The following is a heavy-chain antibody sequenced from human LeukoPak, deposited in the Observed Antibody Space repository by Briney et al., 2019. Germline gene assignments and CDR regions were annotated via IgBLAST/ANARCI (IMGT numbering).Heavy chain of an antibody. CDR1: GGSLAGYY. D-gene: IGHD3-16*01. CDR3: ARRRVIITFGGVMNDAFDI. Sequence: PSQTRSLACVLYGGSLAGYYWSWIRHPPGNGLEWIGEIHHSGSTNYNPSLKSRVTISVATPKNQSSLKLSSVTAADTAVYYCARRRVIITFGGVMNDAFDIWGQGTMVTVSS. V-gene: IGHV4-34*01. CDR2: IHHSGST. J-gene: IGHJ3*02.